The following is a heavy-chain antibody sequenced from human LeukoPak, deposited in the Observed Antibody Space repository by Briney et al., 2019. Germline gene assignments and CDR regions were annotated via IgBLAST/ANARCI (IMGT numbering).Heavy chain of an antibody. CDR3: ARSDSSGYYSSYYFDY. D-gene: IGHD3-22*01. V-gene: IGHV3-66*01. CDR1: GFTVSSNY. J-gene: IGHJ4*02. Sequence: GGSLRLSCAASGFTVSSNYMSWVRQAPGKGLEWVSVIYSGGSTYYADSVKGRFTISRDKSKNTLYLQMNSLRAEDTAVYYCARSDSSGYYSSYYFDYWGQGTLVTVSS. CDR2: IYSGGST.